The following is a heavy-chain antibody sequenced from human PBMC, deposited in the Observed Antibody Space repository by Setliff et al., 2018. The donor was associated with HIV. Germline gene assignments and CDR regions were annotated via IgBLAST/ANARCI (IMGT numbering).Heavy chain of an antibody. CDR1: GGTFSRLA. Sequence: SVKVSCKASGGTFSRLAISWVRQAPGQGLEWMGGIIPIYGTANYAQKFQGRVTITADESTTTAYMELSSLGSEDTAVYYCATSPRGTYYDILTGLPRGYFDPWGQGTQVTVSS. V-gene: IGHV1-69*13. CDR3: ATSPRGTYYDILTGLPRGYFDP. J-gene: IGHJ5*02. D-gene: IGHD3-9*01. CDR2: IIPIYGTA.